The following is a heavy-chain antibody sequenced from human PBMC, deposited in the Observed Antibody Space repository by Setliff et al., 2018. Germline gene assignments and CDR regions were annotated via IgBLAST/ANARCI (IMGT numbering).Heavy chain of an antibody. Sequence: GGSLRLSCVASGFTFSSYAMNWVRQAPGKGLEWVGRIKSKSEGGTTDQAAPVKGRFTVSRDDSKNTLYLHMNSLKTEDTAMYYCTGGGHAFDIWGQGTMVTVSS. D-gene: IGHD3-16*01. CDR2: IKSKSEGGTT. J-gene: IGHJ3*02. V-gene: IGHV3-15*01. CDR3: TGGGHAFDI. CDR1: GFTFSSYA.